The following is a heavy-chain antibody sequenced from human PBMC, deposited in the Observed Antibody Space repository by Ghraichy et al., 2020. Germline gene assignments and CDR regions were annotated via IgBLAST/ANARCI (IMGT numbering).Heavy chain of an antibody. Sequence: SGPTLVKPTETLTLTCTVSGFSLSNARMGVSWIRQPPGKALEWLAHIFSNDEKSYSTSLKSRLTISKDTSKSQVVLTMTNMDPVDTATYYCARMPYYYDSSGSTWAFDIWGQGTMVTVSS. J-gene: IGHJ3*02. CDR2: IFSNDEK. CDR3: ARMPYYYDSSGSTWAFDI. D-gene: IGHD3-22*01. V-gene: IGHV2-26*01. CDR1: GFSLSNARMG.